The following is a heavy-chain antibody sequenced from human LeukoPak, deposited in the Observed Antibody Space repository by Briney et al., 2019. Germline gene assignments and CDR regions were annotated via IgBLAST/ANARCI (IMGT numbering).Heavy chain of an antibody. D-gene: IGHD4-17*01. Sequence: PGGSLRLSCAASGFTFSSYAMSWVRQAPGKGPEWVSAISGSGGSTYYADSVKGRFTISRDNSKNTLYLQMNSLRAEDTAVYYCAKAGDWDYGDYGAPFDYWGQGTLVTVSS. CDR2: ISGSGGST. J-gene: IGHJ4*02. CDR3: AKAGDWDYGDYGAPFDY. V-gene: IGHV3-23*01. CDR1: GFTFSSYA.